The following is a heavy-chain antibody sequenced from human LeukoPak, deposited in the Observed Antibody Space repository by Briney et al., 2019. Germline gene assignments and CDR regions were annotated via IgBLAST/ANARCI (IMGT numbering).Heavy chain of an antibody. CDR3: ARFHYYGSGGFDY. J-gene: IGHJ4*02. CDR1: GGSISSSSYY. D-gene: IGHD3-10*01. CDR2: IYYSGST. V-gene: IGHV4-39*01. Sequence: PSETLSLTCTVSGGSISSSSYYWGWIRQPPGKGLEWIGSIYYSGSTYYNPSLKSRVTISVDTSKNQFSLKLSSVTAADTAVYYCARFHYYGSGGFDYWGQGTLVTVSS.